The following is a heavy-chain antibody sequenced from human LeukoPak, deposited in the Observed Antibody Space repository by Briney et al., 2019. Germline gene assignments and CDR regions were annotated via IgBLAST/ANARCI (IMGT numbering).Heavy chain of an antibody. CDR1: GGTFSSYA. J-gene: IGHJ5*02. Sequence: ASVKVSCKASGGTFSSYAISWVRQAPGQGLEWMGGIIPIFGTANYAQKFQGRVMITTDESTSTAYMELSSLRSEDTAVYYCARDRGSQPGGFDPWGQGTLVTVSS. CDR2: IIPIFGTA. CDR3: ARDRGSQPGGFDP. D-gene: IGHD1-26*01. V-gene: IGHV1-69*05.